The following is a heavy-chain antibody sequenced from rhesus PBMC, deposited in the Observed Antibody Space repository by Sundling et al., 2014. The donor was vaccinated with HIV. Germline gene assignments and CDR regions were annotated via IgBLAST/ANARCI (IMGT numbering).Heavy chain of an antibody. Sequence: QVTLKESGPALVKPTQTLTLTCTFSGFSLSTSAMGVGWIRQPPGKALEWLASIYWDDEKRYSTSLKSRLTISKDTSKNQVVLTMTNLDPVDTATYYCVRTSGVVTHDAFDFWGRGLRVTVSS. J-gene: IGHJ3*01. CDR1: GFSLSTSAMG. D-gene: IGHD3-28*01. CDR3: VRTSGVVTHDAFDF. CDR2: IYWDDEK. V-gene: IGHV2S1*01.